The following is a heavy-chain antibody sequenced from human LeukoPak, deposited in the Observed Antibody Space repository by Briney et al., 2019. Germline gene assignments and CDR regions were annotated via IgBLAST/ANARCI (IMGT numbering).Heavy chain of an antibody. V-gene: IGHV4-39*01. CDR3: ARPHSSGWYLNAFDI. Sequence: SETLSLTCTVSGDSISNSTYYWGWIRQPPGKGLEWIGSIYYSGSTYYNPSLKSRVTISVDTSKNQFSLKLSSVTAADTAVYYCARPHSSGWYLNAFDIWGQGTMVTVSS. J-gene: IGHJ3*02. CDR2: IYYSGST. CDR1: GDSISNSTYY. D-gene: IGHD6-19*01.